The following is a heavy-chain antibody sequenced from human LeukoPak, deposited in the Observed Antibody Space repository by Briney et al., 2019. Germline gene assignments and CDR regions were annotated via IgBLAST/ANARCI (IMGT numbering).Heavy chain of an antibody. CDR2: IKEDGSER. V-gene: IGHV3-7*01. CDR3: TRIDGD. Sequence: GGSLRLSCEASGNTFSSNWMSWVRQAPGKGLEWVANIKEDGSERYYVDSVKGRFIISRDNAKNSLYLQMNSLRAEDTAVYYCTRIDGDWGQGTLVTVSS. J-gene: IGHJ4*02. D-gene: IGHD3-10*01. CDR1: GNTFSSNW.